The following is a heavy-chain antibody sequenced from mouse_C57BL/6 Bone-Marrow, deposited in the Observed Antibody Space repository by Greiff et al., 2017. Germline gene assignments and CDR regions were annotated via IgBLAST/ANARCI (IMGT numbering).Heavy chain of an antibody. V-gene: IGHV1-69*01. CDR2: IDPSDSYT. CDR3: AREDYYGSSYLDD. CDR1: GYTFTSYW. Sequence: QVQLQQPGAELVMPGASVKLSCKASGYTFTSYWMHWVKQRPGQGLEWIGEIDPSDSYTNYNQKFKGKSTLTVDKSSSTAYMQLSSLTSEDSAVYYCAREDYYGSSYLDDWGEGTTRTVAS. D-gene: IGHD1-1*01. J-gene: IGHJ2*01.